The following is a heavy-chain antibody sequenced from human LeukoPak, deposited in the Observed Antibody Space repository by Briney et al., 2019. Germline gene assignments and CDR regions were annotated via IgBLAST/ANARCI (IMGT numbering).Heavy chain of an antibody. J-gene: IGHJ6*03. Sequence: ASVKVSRKASGGTFSSYAISWVRQAPGQGLEWMGGIIPIFGTANYAQKFQGRVTITTDESTSTGYMELSSLRSEDTAVYYCARSEGWDSSGWSSRAYYYYMDVWGKGTTVTVSS. CDR3: ARSEGWDSSGWSSRAYYYYMDV. V-gene: IGHV1-69*05. D-gene: IGHD6-19*01. CDR1: GGTFSSYA. CDR2: IIPIFGTA.